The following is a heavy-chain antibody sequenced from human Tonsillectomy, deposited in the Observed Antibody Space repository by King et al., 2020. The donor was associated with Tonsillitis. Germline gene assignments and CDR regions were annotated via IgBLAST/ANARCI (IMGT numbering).Heavy chain of an antibody. V-gene: IGHV3-15*01. D-gene: IGHD3/OR15-3a*01. J-gene: IGHJ4*02. CDR1: GFTFSTTW. CDR2: IKREIEGGTT. Sequence: VQLVESGGGLVKPGGSLRLSCEASGFTFSTTWMTWVRQAPGKGLEWVGVIKREIEGGTTDYAAPVKGRFTISRDDSKSTLYLQMNSLKTEVTAVYYCITWTGKTDTDYWGQGTLVTVSS. CDR3: ITWTGKTDTDY.